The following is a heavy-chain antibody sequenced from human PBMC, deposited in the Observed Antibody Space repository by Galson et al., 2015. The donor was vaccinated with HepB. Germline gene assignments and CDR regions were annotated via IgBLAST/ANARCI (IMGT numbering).Heavy chain of an antibody. CDR2: ISSSSSTI. D-gene: IGHD4-23*01. Sequence: SLRLSCAASTFIFTTYSMNWVRQAPGKGLEWVSYISSSSSTIHYADSVKGRFTISRDNAKNSLYLQMSSLRADDTAVYYCVFLRGNDLKPLDYWGQGTLVTVPS. CDR3: VFLRGNDLKPLDY. V-gene: IGHV3-48*04. J-gene: IGHJ4*02. CDR1: TFIFTTYS.